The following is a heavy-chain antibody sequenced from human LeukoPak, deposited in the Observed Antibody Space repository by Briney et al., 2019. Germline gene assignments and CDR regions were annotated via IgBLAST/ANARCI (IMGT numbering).Heavy chain of an antibody. CDR2: MSGSGGST. CDR3: AKVSYHYYGSGSYVLDY. V-gene: IGHV3-23*01. J-gene: IGHJ4*01. D-gene: IGHD3-10*01. CDR1: GFTFSSYA. Sequence: GGSLRLSCADSGFTFSSYAMSWVRQAQGKGLEWASAMSGSGGSTSYADSVKGGFTISRDTSKDTLHLQMNSVRAEDTAVYYCAKVSYHYYGSGSYVLDYWGQGTLVTVSS.